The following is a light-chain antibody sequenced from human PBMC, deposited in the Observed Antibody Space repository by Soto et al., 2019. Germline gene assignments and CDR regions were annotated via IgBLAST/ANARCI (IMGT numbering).Light chain of an antibody. CDR3: GTWDSSLSAGVV. V-gene: IGLV1-51*01. Sequence: QSVLTQPPSVSAAPGQKVTISCSGSSSKIGNNYVSWYQQLPGTASKLLIYDNNKRPSGIPDRFSGSKSGTSATLGITGLQTGDEADYYCGTWDSSLSAGVVFGTGTKVTVL. CDR2: DNN. J-gene: IGLJ1*01. CDR1: SSKIGNNY.